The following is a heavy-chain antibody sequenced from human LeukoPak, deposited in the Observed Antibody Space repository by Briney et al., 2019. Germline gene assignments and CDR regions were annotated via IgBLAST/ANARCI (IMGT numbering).Heavy chain of an antibody. Sequence: ASVKVSCTPSGYTFTDYGIHWVRQAPGQGLEWMGWINTYTGDPTYAQAFTGRFVFSLDTSVSTAYLQISSLKADDTAVFYCARDGSTNWYYYYGLDVWGQGTAVTVSS. CDR1: GYTFTDYG. CDR3: ARDGSTNWYYYYGLDV. CDR2: INTYTGDP. D-gene: IGHD1-1*01. J-gene: IGHJ6*02. V-gene: IGHV7-4-1*02.